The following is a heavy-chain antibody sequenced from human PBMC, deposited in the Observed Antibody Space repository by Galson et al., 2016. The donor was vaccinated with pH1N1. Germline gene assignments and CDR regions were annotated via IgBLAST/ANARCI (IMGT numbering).Heavy chain of an antibody. CDR3: AMPGNYDGDRRGAFDL. D-gene: IGHD4-23*01. Sequence: SLRLSCAASGFTFSSWHMDWVRQAPGEGLEWISFITYTSATIYYADSVKGRFTVSRDNAKNSLYLQMNSLRAEDTAVYYCAMPGNYDGDRRGAFDLWGQGTMVTVSP. CDR2: ITYTSATI. V-gene: IGHV3-48*04. CDR1: GFTFSSWH. J-gene: IGHJ3*01.